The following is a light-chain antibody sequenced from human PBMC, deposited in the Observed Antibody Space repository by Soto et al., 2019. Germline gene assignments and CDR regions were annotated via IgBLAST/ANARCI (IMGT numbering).Light chain of an antibody. J-gene: IGKJ4*01. CDR2: DAS. CDR1: QSVSSY. CDR3: QQRSNWPFT. Sequence: EIVLTQSPATLSLPPGERATLSCRASQSVSSYLAWYQQKPGQAPRLLIYDASNRATGIPARFSGSGSGTDFTLTISSLEPEDFAVYYCQQRSNWPFTFGGGTKVEIK. V-gene: IGKV3-11*01.